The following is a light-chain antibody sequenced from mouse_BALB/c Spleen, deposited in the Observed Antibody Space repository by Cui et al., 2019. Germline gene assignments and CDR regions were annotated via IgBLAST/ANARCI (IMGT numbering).Light chain of an antibody. CDR1: ESVDSYGNSF. Sequence: DTVLTQYPASVAVFIGQRATIPCRASESVDSYGNSFMHWYQQKPGQPPKLLIYRASNLESGIPARFSGSGSRTDFTLTINPVEADDVATYYCQQSNEDPWTFGGGTKLEIK. CDR2: RAS. CDR3: QQSNEDPWT. J-gene: IGKJ1*01. V-gene: IGKV3-5*01.